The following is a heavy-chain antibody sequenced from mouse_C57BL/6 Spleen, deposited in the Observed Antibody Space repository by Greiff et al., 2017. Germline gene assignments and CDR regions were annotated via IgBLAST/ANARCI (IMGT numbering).Heavy chain of an antibody. D-gene: IGHD2-5*01. CDR2: IWDGGSCT. V-gene: IGHV5-4*03. J-gene: IGHJ2*01. CDR3: ARAYSNNRYCDD. Sequence: EVKLEESGGGLVKPGGSLKLSCAASGFTFSSYAMSWVRQTPEQRLEWVATIWDGGSCTYYPDNVKGRFTISRDNAKNNLYLQMSHLKSEDTAMYYCARAYSNNRYCDDWGQGTTLTVSS. CDR1: GFTFSSYA.